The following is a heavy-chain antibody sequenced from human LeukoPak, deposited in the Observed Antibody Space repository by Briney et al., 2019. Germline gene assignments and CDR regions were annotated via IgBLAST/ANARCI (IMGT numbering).Heavy chain of an antibody. CDR3: ARHLHSDGSGSYLNWLDP. D-gene: IGHD3-10*01. CDR1: GGSFSGYY. J-gene: IGHJ5*02. CDR2: INHIGST. Sequence: PSETLSLTCAVYGGSFSGYYWSWIRQPPGKGLEWIGEINHIGSTNSNTSLKSRVTISGDTSKNQFSLKLRSVTAADTAVYYCARHLHSDGSGSYLNWLDPWGQGILVTVSS. V-gene: IGHV4-34*01.